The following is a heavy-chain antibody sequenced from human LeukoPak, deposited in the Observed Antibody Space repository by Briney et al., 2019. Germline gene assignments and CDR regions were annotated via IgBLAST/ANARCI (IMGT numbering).Heavy chain of an antibody. CDR1: GFTVSSNY. Sequence: PGGSLRLSCAASGFTVSSNYMSWVRQAPGKGLEWVSVIYSGGSTYYADSVKGRFTISRDNSKNTLYLQMNSLRAEDTAVYYCARGSIRDYVWGSYRPLDYWGQGTLVTVSS. CDR2: IYSGGST. D-gene: IGHD3-16*02. J-gene: IGHJ4*02. CDR3: ARGSIRDYVWGSYRPLDY. V-gene: IGHV3-53*01.